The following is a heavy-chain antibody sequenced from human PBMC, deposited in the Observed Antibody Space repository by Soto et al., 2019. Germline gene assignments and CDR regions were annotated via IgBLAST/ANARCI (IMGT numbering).Heavy chain of an antibody. V-gene: IGHV3-30*18. J-gene: IGHJ4*02. CDR1: GFTFSSYG. CDR2: ISYDGSNK. Sequence: PGGSLRLSCAASGFTFSSYGMHWVRQAPGKGLEWVAVISYDGSNKYYADSVKGRFTISRDNSKNTLYLQMNSLRAEDTAVYYCAKDRRVGVVTLFDYWGQGTLVTVSS. CDR3: AKDRRVGVVTLFDY. D-gene: IGHD3-3*01.